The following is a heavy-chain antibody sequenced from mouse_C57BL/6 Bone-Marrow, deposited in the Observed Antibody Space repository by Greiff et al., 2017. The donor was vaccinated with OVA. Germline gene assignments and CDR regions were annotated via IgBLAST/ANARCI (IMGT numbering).Heavy chain of an antibody. CDR1: GYSFTDYN. D-gene: IGHD1-1*01. Sequence: VQLQQSGPELVKPGASVKISCKASGYSFTDYNMNWVKQSNGKSLEWIGVINPNYGTTSYDQKFKGKATLTVDQSSSTAYMQLNSLTSEDSAVYYCAFYSGSSYRYVDVWGTGTTVTVSS. CDR3: AFYSGSSYRYVDV. J-gene: IGHJ1*03. CDR2: INPNYGTT. V-gene: IGHV1-39*01.